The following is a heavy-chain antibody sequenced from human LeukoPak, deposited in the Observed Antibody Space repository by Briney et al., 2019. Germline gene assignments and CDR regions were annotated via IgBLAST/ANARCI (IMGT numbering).Heavy chain of an antibody. V-gene: IGHV1/OR15-1*04. CDR2: INPNSGGT. D-gene: IGHD1-26*01. J-gene: IGHJ6*03. CDR1: GYIFTDYY. Sequence: ASVKVSCKASGYIFTDYYMHWVRQAPGQELGWMGRINPNSGGTNYAQKFQGRVTITADESTSTAYMELSSLRSEDTAVYYCASGSYRAFYYYYMDVWGKGTTVTVSS. CDR3: ASGSYRAFYYYYMDV.